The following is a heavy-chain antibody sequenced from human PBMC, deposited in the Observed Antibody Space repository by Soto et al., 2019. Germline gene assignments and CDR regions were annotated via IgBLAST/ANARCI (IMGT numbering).Heavy chain of an antibody. CDR1: GGSISSSSYY. CDR2: IYYSGST. J-gene: IGHJ5*02. Sequence: QLQLQESGPGLVKPSETLSLTCTVSGGSISSSSYYWGWIRQPPGKGLEWIGSIYYSGSTYYNPSLKRRVTISVDTSKNQFSLKLSSVTAADTAVYYCASAYCGGDCYSLFREYNWFDPWGQGTLVTVSS. V-gene: IGHV4-39*01. CDR3: ASAYCGGDCYSLFREYNWFDP. D-gene: IGHD2-21*02.